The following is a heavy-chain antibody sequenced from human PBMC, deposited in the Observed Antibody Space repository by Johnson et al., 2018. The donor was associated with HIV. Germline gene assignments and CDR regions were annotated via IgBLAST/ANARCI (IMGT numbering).Heavy chain of an antibody. CDR1: AFTVSDNY. J-gene: IGHJ3*02. Sequence: VQLVESGGGLVQPGGSLRLSCAASAFTVSDNYLSWVRQAPGKGLEWVSVIYSGGDTYYSDSVMGRFTISRDTSKNTLYLQMNSLRGDDTAVYYCTRVRSTSWALDIWGQGTLVTVSS. V-gene: IGHV3-66*01. CDR3: TRVRSTSWALDI. D-gene: IGHD2-15*01. CDR2: IYSGGDT.